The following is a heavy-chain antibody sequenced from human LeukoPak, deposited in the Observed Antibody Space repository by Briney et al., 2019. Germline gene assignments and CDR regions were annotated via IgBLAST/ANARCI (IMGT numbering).Heavy chain of an antibody. J-gene: IGHJ4*02. V-gene: IGHV3-66*03. CDR1: GFTVSSNY. Sequence: GGSLRLSCAASGFTVSSNYMSWVRQAPGKGLEWVSVIYSCGSTYYADSVKGRFTISRDNSKNTLYLQMNSLRAEDTAVYYCARGKYYYDSSGYPGYFDYWGQGTLVTVSS. CDR3: ARGKYYYDSSGYPGYFDY. CDR2: IYSCGST. D-gene: IGHD3-22*01.